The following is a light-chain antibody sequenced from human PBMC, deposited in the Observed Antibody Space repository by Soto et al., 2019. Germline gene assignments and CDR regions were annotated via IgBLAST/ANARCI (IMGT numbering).Light chain of an antibody. CDR1: ESVNIMY. CDR2: HTS. J-gene: IGKJ5*01. Sequence: EIVLSQSLGVLSLSPGERATLSCRASESVNIMYLGWYQQKPGQAPRLLIFHTSLRPTGIPDRFSGSGSGTDFTLTISSLEPEDFAGYYCKHCGGLLTVTFGQGALLEIK. CDR3: KHCGGLLTVT. V-gene: IGKV3-20*01.